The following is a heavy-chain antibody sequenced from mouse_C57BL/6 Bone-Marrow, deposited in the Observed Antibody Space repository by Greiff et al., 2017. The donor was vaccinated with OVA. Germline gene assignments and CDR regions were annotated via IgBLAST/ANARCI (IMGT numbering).Heavy chain of an antibody. D-gene: IGHD1-1*01. Sequence: EVQRVESGGDLVKPGGSLKLSCAASGFTFSSYGMSWVRQTPDKRLEWVATISSGGSYSYYSDSVKGRFTIPRDNAKKTLYLQKSSLKSEDTAMYYCARHGDYGSFFDYWGQGTTLTVSS. CDR3: ARHGDYGSFFDY. CDR1: GFTFSSYG. J-gene: IGHJ2*01. V-gene: IGHV5-6*01. CDR2: ISSGGSYS.